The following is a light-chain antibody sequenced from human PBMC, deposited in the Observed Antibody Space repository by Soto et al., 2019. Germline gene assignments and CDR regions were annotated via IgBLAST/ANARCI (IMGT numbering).Light chain of an antibody. V-gene: IGLV2-8*01. Sequence: QSALTQPPSASGSPGQSLTISCTGTSSDVGGYNYVFWYQQHPGKAPKLMIYEVNKRPSGVPDRFSGSKSGNTASLTVSGLQAEDEADYYCSSYACSDIFVFCRGTKLTVL. CDR2: EVN. CDR1: SSDVGGYNY. CDR3: SSYACSDIFV. J-gene: IGLJ2*01.